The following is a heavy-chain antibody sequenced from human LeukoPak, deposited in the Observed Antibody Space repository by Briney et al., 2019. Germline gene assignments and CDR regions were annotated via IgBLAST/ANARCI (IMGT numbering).Heavy chain of an antibody. J-gene: IGHJ4*02. Sequence: GASVKVSCKASGYTFTGYYMHWVRQAPGQGLEWVGRINPNSGGTNYAQKFQGRVTMARDTSISTAYMELSRLRSDDTAVYYCARDSPRHCSGGSCYPLWGQGTLVTVSS. V-gene: IGHV1-2*06. CDR3: ARDSPRHCSGGSCYPL. CDR1: GYTFTGYY. CDR2: INPNSGGT. D-gene: IGHD2-15*01.